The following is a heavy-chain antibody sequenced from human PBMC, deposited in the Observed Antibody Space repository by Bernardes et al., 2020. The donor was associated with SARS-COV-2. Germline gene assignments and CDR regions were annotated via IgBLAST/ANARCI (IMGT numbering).Heavy chain of an antibody. J-gene: IGHJ3*02. CDR1: GFTFSSYW. V-gene: IGHV3-74*01. CDR2: INSDGSST. D-gene: IGHD3-22*01. Sequence: GGSLRLSCAASGFTFSSYWMHWVRQAPGKGLVWVSRINSDGSSTSYADSVKGRFTISRDNAKNTLYLQMNSLRAEDTAVYYCARVNDYYDSSGYYNDAFDIWGQGTMVTVSS. CDR3: ARVNDYYDSSGYYNDAFDI.